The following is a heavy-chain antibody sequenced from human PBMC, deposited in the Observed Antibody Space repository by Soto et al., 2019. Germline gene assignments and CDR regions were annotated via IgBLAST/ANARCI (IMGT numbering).Heavy chain of an antibody. V-gene: IGHV3-21*06. J-gene: IGHJ4*02. CDR1: GFIFSSYS. CDR3: ARVSGILERYSDLDY. Sequence: EVQLVESGGGLVKPGGSLRLSCAASGFIFSSYSMNWVRQAPGKGLEWVSSISPRSDYIYFADSMRGRFTISRDNAQNSLYLHMTSLRAEDTAVYHCARVSGILERYSDLDYWGQGTLVSVSS. D-gene: IGHD3-10*01. CDR2: ISPRSDYI.